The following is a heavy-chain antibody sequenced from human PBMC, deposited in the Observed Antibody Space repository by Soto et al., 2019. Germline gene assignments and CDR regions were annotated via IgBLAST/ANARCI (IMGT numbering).Heavy chain of an antibody. CDR1: GGSISSGGYY. CDR2: IYYSGST. D-gene: IGHD6-19*01. J-gene: IGHJ3*02. V-gene: IGHV4-31*03. Sequence: SETLSLTCTVSGGSISSGGYYWSWIRQHPGKGLEWIGYIYYSGSTYYNPSLKSRVTISVDTSKNQFSLKLSSVTAADTAVYYCARGGFRTRGWYFSKGAFDIWGQGTMVTVSS. CDR3: ARGGFRTRGWYFSKGAFDI.